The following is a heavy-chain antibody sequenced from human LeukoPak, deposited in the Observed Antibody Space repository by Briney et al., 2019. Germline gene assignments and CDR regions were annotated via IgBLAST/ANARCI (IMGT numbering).Heavy chain of an antibody. V-gene: IGHV3-23*01. CDR3: AKGGHCTSTSCPRDH. CDR2: ISGSGGST. J-gene: IGHJ4*02. CDR1: GFTFSNAW. D-gene: IGHD2-2*03. Sequence: PGGSLRLSCAASGFTFSNAWMSWVRQAPGKGLEWVSSISGSGGSTYYTDSVKGRFTISRDNSKNTLYLQMNSLRAEDTAIFYCAKGGHCTSTSCPRDHWGQGTLVTVSS.